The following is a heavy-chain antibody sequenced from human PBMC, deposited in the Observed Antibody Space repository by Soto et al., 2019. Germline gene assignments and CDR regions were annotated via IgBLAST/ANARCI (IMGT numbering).Heavy chain of an antibody. CDR3: ARVYYYGSGRMSGSWFAT. CDR1: GGTFSSYT. J-gene: IGHJ5*02. V-gene: IGHV1-69*02. Sequence: QVQLVQSGAEVKKPGSSVKVSCKASGGTFSSYTISWVRQAPGQGLEWMGRIIPILGIANYAQKFQGRVTITADKSTSTAYMELSSLRSEDTAVYYCARVYYYGSGRMSGSWFATWGQGTLVTVSS. CDR2: IIPILGIA. D-gene: IGHD3-10*01.